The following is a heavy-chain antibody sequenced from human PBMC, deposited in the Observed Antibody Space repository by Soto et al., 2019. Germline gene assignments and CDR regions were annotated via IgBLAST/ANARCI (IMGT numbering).Heavy chain of an antibody. CDR3: ARALFAGTTNYYYMDV. CDR1: GFTFSSYG. D-gene: IGHD1-7*01. V-gene: IGHV3-33*01. CDR2: IWYDGSNK. J-gene: IGHJ6*03. Sequence: GGSLRLSCAASGFTFSSYGMHWVRQAPGKGLEWVAVIWYDGSNKYYADSVKGRLTISRDNSKNTLYLQMNSLRAEDTAVYYCARALFAGTTNYYYMDVWGKGTTVTVSS.